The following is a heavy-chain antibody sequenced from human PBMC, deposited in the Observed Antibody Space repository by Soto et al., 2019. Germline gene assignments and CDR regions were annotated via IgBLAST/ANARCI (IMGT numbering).Heavy chain of an antibody. CDR2: VIPIFGTG. D-gene: IGHD5-18*01. J-gene: IGHJ4*02. Sequence: QVQLVQSGAEVKKPGSSMRVSCKASGGTFKNYAFSWVRQAPGQGLEWMGGVIPIFGTGNYAEQFQGRVSITADESTKTIYMDLRSLRSDDTAVYYCAGISEFTYGYGLGYYFDSWGQGTLITVS. V-gene: IGHV1-69*01. CDR3: AGISEFTYGYGLGYYFDS. CDR1: GGTFKNYA.